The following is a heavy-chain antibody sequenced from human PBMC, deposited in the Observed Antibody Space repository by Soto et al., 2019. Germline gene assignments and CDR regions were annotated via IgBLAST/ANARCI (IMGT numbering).Heavy chain of an antibody. J-gene: IGHJ4*02. V-gene: IGHV3-48*01. D-gene: IGHD2-2*01. Sequence: GGSLRLSCAASGFIFSSYNMNWVRQAPGRGLEWVSFITDSSSTIKYADSVKGRFTTSRDNGKNSLYLQMNSLRAEDTAVYYCARDKGSSSWHSFDYWGQGTLVTVSS. CDR1: GFIFSSYN. CDR2: ITDSSSTI. CDR3: ARDKGSSSWHSFDY.